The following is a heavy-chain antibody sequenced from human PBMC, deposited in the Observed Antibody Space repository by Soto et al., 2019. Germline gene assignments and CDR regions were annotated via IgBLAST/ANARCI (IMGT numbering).Heavy chain of an antibody. J-gene: IGHJ4*02. D-gene: IGHD1-26*01. CDR1: GFTFSTYA. CDR2: ISHDGINK. V-gene: IGHV3-30-3*01. Sequence: GGSLRLSCAASGFTFSTYAMHWVRQAPGKGLEWVAVISHDGINKYHADSVKGRFSISRDNSNNTLSLQMNSLKVEDTAVYYCARARGSYYPYWGQGNLVTVYS. CDR3: ARARGSYYPY.